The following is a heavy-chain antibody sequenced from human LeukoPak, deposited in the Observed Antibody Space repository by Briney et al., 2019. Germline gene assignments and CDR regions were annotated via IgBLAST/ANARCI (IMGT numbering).Heavy chain of an antibody. V-gene: IGHV3-48*04. J-gene: IGHJ4*02. CDR2: IIDTASPI. CDR3: ARLRINLGSFDY. CDR1: GSTFSSIA. Sequence: PGGPFRHSCAAPGSTFSSIALSWVGQAPGKGLEWVSYIIDTASPIFYADSVKGRFTISRDNAKNSLFLQMNSLRAEDTAVYYCARLRINLGSFDYWGQGALVTVSS.